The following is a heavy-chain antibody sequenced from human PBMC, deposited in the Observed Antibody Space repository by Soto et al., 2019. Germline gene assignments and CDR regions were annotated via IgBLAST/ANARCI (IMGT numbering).Heavy chain of an antibody. CDR3: ARDQVKGTMTIL. CDR1: GFTFINYA. D-gene: IGHD4-17*01. J-gene: IGHJ4*02. CDR2: ISYDGSNK. V-gene: IGHV3-30-3*01. Sequence: SLRLSCAASGFTFINYAMHWVRQAPGKGLEWVAVISYDGSNKYYADSVKGRFTISRDNSENTMYLQMNSLSAEDTAVYHCARDQVKGTMTILWGQGTLVTVSS.